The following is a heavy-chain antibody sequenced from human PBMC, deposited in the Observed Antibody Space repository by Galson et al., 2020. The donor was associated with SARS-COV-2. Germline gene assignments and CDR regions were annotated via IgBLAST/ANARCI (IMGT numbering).Heavy chain of an antibody. CDR3: AKDLHGGLWGLQY. V-gene: IGHV3-23*01. J-gene: IGHJ4*02. CDR1: GFTFSSYA. D-gene: IGHD4-17*01. Sequence: GESLKISCAASGFTFSSYAMSWVRQAPGKGLEWVSAISGSGGSTYYADSVKGRFTISRDNSKNTLYLQMNSLRAEDTAVYYCAKDLHGGLWGLQYWGQGTLVTVSS. CDR2: ISGSGGST.